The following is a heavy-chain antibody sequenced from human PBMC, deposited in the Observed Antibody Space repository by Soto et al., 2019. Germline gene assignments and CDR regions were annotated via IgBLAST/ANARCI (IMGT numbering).Heavy chain of an antibody. CDR1: GFTFSSYA. V-gene: IGHV3-23*01. D-gene: IGHD2-15*01. CDR3: ARPPPLLRHYYGMDV. Sequence: GGSLRLSCAASGFTFSSYAMSWVRQAPGKGLEWVSAISGSGGSTYYADSVKGRFTISRDNSKNTLYLQMNSLRAEDTAVYYCARPPPLLRHYYGMDVWGQGTTVTAP. J-gene: IGHJ6*02. CDR2: ISGSGGST.